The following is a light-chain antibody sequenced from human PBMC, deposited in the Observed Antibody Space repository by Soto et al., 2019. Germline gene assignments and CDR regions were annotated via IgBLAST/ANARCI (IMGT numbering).Light chain of an antibody. CDR3: QRGVALPLT. V-gene: IGKV3-15*01. CDR2: DAS. Sequence: EVVMTQYPGTLSVSPGERATLSCRASQNIMSNLAWYQQKPGQAPRLLIFDASKTVTGIPARFSGCRSGTELTLAISSVHSEEFAGYYCQRGVALPLTFGGGTKVEIK. J-gene: IGKJ4*02. CDR1: QNIMSN.